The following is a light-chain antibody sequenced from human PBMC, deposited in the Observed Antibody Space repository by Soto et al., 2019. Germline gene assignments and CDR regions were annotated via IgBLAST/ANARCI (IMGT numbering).Light chain of an antibody. CDR2: AAS. CDR3: QQYSESWGT. Sequence: EIVLTQSPGTLSLSPGERAILSCRASQSVSFNYLAGYQQKPGQSPRLLISAASSRATGIPDRFSGRGSGTDVTLTISRLEPEDFALYYCQQYSESWGTFGPGTRVDIK. V-gene: IGKV3-20*01. CDR1: QSVSFNY. J-gene: IGKJ3*01.